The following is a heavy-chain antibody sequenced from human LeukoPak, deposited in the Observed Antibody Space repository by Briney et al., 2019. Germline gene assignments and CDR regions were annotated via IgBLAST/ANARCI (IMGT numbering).Heavy chain of an antibody. CDR2: IYHSGST. D-gene: IGHD1-26*01. CDR1: GGSISSGGYY. CDR3: ARDLREVGATDY. J-gene: IGHJ4*02. V-gene: IGHV4-30-2*01. Sequence: SETLSLTCTVSGGSISSGGYYWSWIRQPPGKGLEWIGYIYHSGSTYYNPSLKSRVTISVDRSKNQFSLKLSSVTAADTAVYYCARDLREVGATDYWGQGTLVTVSS.